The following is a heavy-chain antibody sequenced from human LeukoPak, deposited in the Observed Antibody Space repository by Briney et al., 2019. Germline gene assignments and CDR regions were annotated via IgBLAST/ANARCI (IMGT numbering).Heavy chain of an antibody. Sequence: ASVKGSCKASGGTFISYAISWVRQAPGQGREWMGGIIPIFGTANYAQKFQGRVTITADESTSTAYMELSSLRSEDTAVYYCARAKDIVVVVVATPTDYWGQGTLVTVSS. CDR3: ARAKDIVVVVVATPTDY. V-gene: IGHV1-69*13. CDR2: IIPIFGTA. CDR1: GGTFISYA. D-gene: IGHD2-15*01. J-gene: IGHJ4*02.